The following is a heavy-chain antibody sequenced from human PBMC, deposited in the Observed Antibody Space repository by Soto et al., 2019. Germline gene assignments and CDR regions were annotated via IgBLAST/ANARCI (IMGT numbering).Heavy chain of an antibody. V-gene: IGHV1-18*04. CDR2: ISAYNGNT. D-gene: IGHD2-2*01. CDR1: GYTFTSYG. J-gene: IGHJ3*02. Sequence: ASVKVSCKASGYTFTSYGISWVRQAPGQGLEWMGWISAYNGNTNYAQKLQGRVTMTTDTSTSTAYMELGSLRSDDTAVYYCARRLARYCSSTSCYWEEWIWGQGTMVTVSS. CDR3: ARRLARYCSSTSCYWEEWI.